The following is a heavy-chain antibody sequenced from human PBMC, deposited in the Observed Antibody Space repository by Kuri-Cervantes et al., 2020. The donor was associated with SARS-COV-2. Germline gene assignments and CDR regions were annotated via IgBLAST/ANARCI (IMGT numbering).Heavy chain of an antibody. CDR2: IGYDGSNK. Sequence: GGSLRLSCAASGFTFSSYGTHWVRQAPGKGLEWVAVIGYDGSNKYYADSVKGRFTISGDNSKNTLYLQMNSLRVEDTAVYYCARDTVRGVIRYYFDYWGQGNLVTVSS. D-gene: IGHD3-16*02. V-gene: IGHV3-33*08. CDR1: GFTFSSYG. CDR3: ARDTVRGVIRYYFDY. J-gene: IGHJ4*02.